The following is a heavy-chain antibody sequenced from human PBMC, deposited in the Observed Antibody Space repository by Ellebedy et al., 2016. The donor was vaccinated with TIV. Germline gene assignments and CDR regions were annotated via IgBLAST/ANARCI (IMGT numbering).Heavy chain of an antibody. Sequence: GESLKISCAASGFIFSDYWMTWVRQAPGKGLEWVANIKGDGREKYYVDSAKGRFTISRDNARNSLYLQMTSLRAEDTAVYYCARRMNDWGQGTLVTVSS. CDR2: IKGDGREK. CDR1: GFIFSDYW. CDR3: ARRMND. V-gene: IGHV3-7*01. J-gene: IGHJ4*02.